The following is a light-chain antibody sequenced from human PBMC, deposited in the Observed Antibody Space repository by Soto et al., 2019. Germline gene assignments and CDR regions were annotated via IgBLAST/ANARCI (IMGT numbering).Light chain of an antibody. CDR1: QDINNF. V-gene: IGKV1-16*02. Sequence: DIQMTQSPSSLSASVGDTVTITCRASQDINNFLAWFQQKPGEAPRSLISGASTLQNGVPSKFSGSGSGTDFTLTISSLQPEDFATYYCQQYHTYPVTFGGGTNVEIK. J-gene: IGKJ4*01. CDR2: GAS. CDR3: QQYHTYPVT.